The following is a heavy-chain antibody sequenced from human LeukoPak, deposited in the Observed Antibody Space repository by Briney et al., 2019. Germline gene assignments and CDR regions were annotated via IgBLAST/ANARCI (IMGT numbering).Heavy chain of an antibody. D-gene: IGHD6-13*01. CDR2: ISAYNGNT. J-gene: IGHJ5*02. Sequence: GASVKVSCKASGYTFTSYGISWVRQAPGQGLEWMGWISAYNGNTNYAQKLQGRVTITRNTSISTAYMELSSLRSEDTAVYYCARGSTGSWYFTQKGGWFDPWGQGTLVTVSS. CDR1: GYTFTSYG. V-gene: IGHV1-18*01. CDR3: ARGSTGSWYFTQKGGWFDP.